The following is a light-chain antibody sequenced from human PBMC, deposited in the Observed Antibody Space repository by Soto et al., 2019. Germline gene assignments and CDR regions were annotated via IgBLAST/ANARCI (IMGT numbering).Light chain of an antibody. J-gene: IGKJ1*01. Sequence: EIVMTQSPATLSVSPGERATLSCKASQSVSSNLAWYQQKPGQAPRLLIYGASTRATGIPARFSGSGSGTEFTLTISSLQSEDFADYSCQQYNNWPSFGQGTKVEIK. CDR2: GAS. CDR3: QQYNNWPS. CDR1: QSVSSN. V-gene: IGKV3-15*01.